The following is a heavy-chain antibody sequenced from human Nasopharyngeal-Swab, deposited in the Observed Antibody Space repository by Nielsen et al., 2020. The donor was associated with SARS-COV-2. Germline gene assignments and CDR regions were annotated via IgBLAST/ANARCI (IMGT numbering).Heavy chain of an antibody. J-gene: IGHJ6*03. CDR2: IYYSGST. V-gene: IGHV4-31*03. CDR1: GGSLSSGGYY. D-gene: IGHD3-10*01. CDR3: ARVHGSGSYWDYYYYMDV. Sequence: SETLSLTCTVAGGSLSSGGYYWSWIRQHPGKGLEWIGYIYYSGSTYYNPSLKSRVTISVDTSKNQFSLKLSSVTAADTAVYYCARVHGSGSYWDYYYYMDVWGKGTTVTVSS.